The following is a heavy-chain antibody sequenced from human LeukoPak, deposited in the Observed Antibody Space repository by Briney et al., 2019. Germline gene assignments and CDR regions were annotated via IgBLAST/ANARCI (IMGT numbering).Heavy chain of an antibody. CDR1: GGSMSSTSHF. CDR2: IYHSGST. V-gene: IGHV4-39*01. D-gene: IGHD6-19*01. J-gene: IGHJ5*02. CDR3: ARQQWLVTNYFDL. Sequence: SDPLSLSCTVSGGSMSSTSHFWAWVPQPPAEGLEWIGSIYHSGSTYYNPSLKSRVTISVDRSKHHFSLKMSSVTAADTAVYYCARQQWLVTNYFDLWGQGTLVTVSS.